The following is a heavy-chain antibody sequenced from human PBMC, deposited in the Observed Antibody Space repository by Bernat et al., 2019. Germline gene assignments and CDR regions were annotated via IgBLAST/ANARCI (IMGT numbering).Heavy chain of an antibody. Sequence: QVNVVQTGAVVKKVGASVEVSCKASGYTFTSYGISWVRQAPGQGLEWMGWISAYNGNTNYAQKLQGRVTMTTDTSTSTAYMELRSLRSDDTAVYYCARSSSSGWYWTIGFDPWGQGT. CDR1: GYTFTSYG. D-gene: IGHD6-19*01. CDR2: ISAYNGNT. J-gene: IGHJ5*02. CDR3: ARSSSSGWYWTIGFDP. V-gene: IGHV1-18*01.